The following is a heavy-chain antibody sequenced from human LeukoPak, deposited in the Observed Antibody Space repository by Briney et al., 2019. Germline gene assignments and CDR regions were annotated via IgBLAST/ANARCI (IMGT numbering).Heavy chain of an antibody. D-gene: IGHD6-13*01. CDR3: ARGEYSSSWYPFDY. J-gene: IGHJ4*02. Sequence: ASVKVSCKTSGYTFTGYDINWVRQAPGQGLEWMGWMKSNSGDTHFAQKFQGRLTMTRNTPINTAFMELSSLRSEDAAVYYCARGEYSSSWYPFDYWGQGSLVTVSS. CDR1: GYTFTGYD. V-gene: IGHV1-8*01. CDR2: MKSNSGDT.